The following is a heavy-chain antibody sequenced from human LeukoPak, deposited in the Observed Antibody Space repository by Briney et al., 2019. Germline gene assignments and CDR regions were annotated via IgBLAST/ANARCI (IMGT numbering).Heavy chain of an antibody. Sequence: ASVKVSCKTSGYTFSNYVVTWVRQAPGQGLEWMGWINPNSGGTNYAQKFQGRVTMTRDTSISTAYMELSRLRSDDTAVYYCASGYCSSTSCYLFDYWGQGTLVTVSS. D-gene: IGHD2-2*03. V-gene: IGHV1-2*02. CDR3: ASGYCSSTSCYLFDY. CDR1: GYTFSNYV. CDR2: INPNSGGT. J-gene: IGHJ4*02.